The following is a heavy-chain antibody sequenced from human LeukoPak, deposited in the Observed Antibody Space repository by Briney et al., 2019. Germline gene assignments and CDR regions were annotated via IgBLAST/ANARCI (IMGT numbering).Heavy chain of an antibody. CDR2: ISWNSGSI. V-gene: IGHV3-9*01. CDR1: GFTFDDYA. Sequence: PGRSLRLSCAASGFTFDDYAMHWVRQAPGKGLEWVSGISWNSGSIGYADSVKGRFTISRDNSKNTLYLQMNSLRAEDTAVYYCARAPGTYYYDSSGYPDWGQGTLVTVSS. CDR3: ARAPGTYYYDSSGYPD. J-gene: IGHJ4*02. D-gene: IGHD3-22*01.